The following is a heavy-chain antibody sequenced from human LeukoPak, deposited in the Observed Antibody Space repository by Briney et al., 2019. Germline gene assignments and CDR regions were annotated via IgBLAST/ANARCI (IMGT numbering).Heavy chain of an antibody. CDR1: GFTFSNYA. CDR3: AKDLSSGWYPYYFDF. Sequence: GGSLRLSCAASGFTFSNYAMNWVRQAPGKGLEWVSAISGSGAATFNADSVKGRFTISRDNSMNTLYLQMNSLRAEDTAVYYCAKDLSSGWYPYYFDFWGRGTLVTVSS. CDR2: ISGSGAAT. V-gene: IGHV3-23*01. J-gene: IGHJ4*02. D-gene: IGHD6-19*01.